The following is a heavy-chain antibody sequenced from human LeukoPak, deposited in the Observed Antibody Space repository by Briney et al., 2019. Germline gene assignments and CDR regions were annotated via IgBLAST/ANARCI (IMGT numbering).Heavy chain of an antibody. V-gene: IGHV4-34*01. CDR1: GGSFSGYY. CDR3: ARGRNTYYYDSSGYYKLDY. CDR2: INHSGST. J-gene: IGHJ4*02. D-gene: IGHD3-22*01. Sequence: SETLSLTXAVYGGSFSGYYWSWIRQPPGKGLEWIGEINHSGSTNYNPSLKSRVTISVDTSKNQFSLKLSSVTAADTAVYYCARGRNTYYYDSSGYYKLDYWGQGTLVTVSS.